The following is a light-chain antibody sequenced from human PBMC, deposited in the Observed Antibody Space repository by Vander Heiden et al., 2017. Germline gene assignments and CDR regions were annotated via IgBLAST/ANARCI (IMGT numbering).Light chain of an antibody. V-gene: IGLV1-47*01. CDR2: QDH. J-gene: IGLJ3*02. Sequence: QSVVTQSPSASGTPGQRVTISCSGTNSNIGRNYVLWCQQLPGAAPTLLIYQDHQRPSVVPDRFSAAKSGTTAALAISGLRSEEEADYYCATWDDSLVAWVFGGGTKLTVL. CDR3: ATWDDSLVAWV. CDR1: NSNIGRNY.